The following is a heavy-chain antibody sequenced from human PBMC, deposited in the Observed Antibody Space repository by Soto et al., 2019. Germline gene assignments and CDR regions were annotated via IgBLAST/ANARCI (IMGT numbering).Heavy chain of an antibody. D-gene: IGHD5-12*01. Sequence: GGSLRLSCSASGFTFSSYAMHWVRQAPGKGLEYVSGIRGNGDPPFYADSVKGRFTISRDNSKNTLYLQMSSLGADDTAVYYCVKNRGGNNFDFFDWGQGALVTVSS. CDR1: GFTFSSYA. CDR2: IRGNGDPP. V-gene: IGHV3-64D*06. CDR3: VKNRGGNNFDFFD. J-gene: IGHJ4*02.